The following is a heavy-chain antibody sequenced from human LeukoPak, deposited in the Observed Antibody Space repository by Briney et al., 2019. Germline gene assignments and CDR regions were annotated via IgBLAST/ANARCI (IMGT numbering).Heavy chain of an antibody. V-gene: IGHV3-43*02. Sequence: PGGSLRVSCVPSRFSFYDYAVYCVRQTPRKGLEWVSLISGDGGSTYYADSVKGRFTISRDNSKNSMYLQMNSLRTEATALYYCAKGSSLWQGDYWGQGTLVTVSS. CDR3: AKGSSLWQGDY. CDR1: RFSFYDYA. J-gene: IGHJ4*02. CDR2: ISGDGGST. D-gene: IGHD2-21*01.